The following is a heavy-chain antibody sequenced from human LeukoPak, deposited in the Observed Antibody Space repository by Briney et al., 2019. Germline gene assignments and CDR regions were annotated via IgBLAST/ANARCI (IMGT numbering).Heavy chain of an antibody. D-gene: IGHD1-26*01. Sequence: SETLSLTCTVSGGSISSSSYYWGWIRQPPGKGLEWIGSIYYSGSTYYNPSLKSRVTISVDTSKNQFSLKLSSVTAADTAVYYCARRKVGATSDIWGQGTMVTVSS. V-gene: IGHV4-39*01. J-gene: IGHJ3*02. CDR3: ARRKVGATSDI. CDR2: IYYSGST. CDR1: GGSISSSSYY.